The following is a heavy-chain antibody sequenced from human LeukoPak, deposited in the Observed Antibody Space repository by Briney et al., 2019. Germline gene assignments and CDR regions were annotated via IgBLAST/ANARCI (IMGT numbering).Heavy chain of an antibody. CDR3: ARAYSNGGSSYYSYYYMDV. V-gene: IGHV1-18*01. J-gene: IGHJ6*03. CDR1: GYTFTSYG. D-gene: IGHD2-15*01. Sequence: ASVKVSCKASGYTFTSYGISWVRQAPGQGLEWMGWISAYNGNTNYAQKLQGRVTMTTDTSTSTAYMELRSLRSDDTAVYYCARAYSNGGSSYYSYYYMDVWGKGTTVTVSS. CDR2: ISAYNGNT.